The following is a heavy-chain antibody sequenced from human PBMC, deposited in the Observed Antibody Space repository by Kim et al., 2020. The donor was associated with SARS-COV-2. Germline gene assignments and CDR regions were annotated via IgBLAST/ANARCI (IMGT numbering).Heavy chain of an antibody. Sequence: GGSTQTYPTSVKGRFTISKDDSTNTLYLAMNSRRTEDTAIYYCANPRQPDYWGQGTLVTVSS. CDR3: ANPRQPDY. J-gene: IGHJ4*02. CDR2: GGST. D-gene: IGHD6-13*01. V-gene: IGHV3-23*01.